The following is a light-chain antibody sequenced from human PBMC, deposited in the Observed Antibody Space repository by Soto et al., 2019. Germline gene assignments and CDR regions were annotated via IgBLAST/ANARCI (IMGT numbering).Light chain of an antibody. CDR1: SSDVGAYNY. CDR3: SSYTRRDTLL. V-gene: IGLV2-14*03. J-gene: IGLJ2*01. Sequence: QSALTQPASVSGSPGQSITISCTGTSSDVGAYNYVSWYQQHPGKAPKLVIYEVNNRPSGVSNRFSGSKSGSTASLTISGLQAEDEADYYCSSYTRRDTLLFGGGTKLTVL. CDR2: EVN.